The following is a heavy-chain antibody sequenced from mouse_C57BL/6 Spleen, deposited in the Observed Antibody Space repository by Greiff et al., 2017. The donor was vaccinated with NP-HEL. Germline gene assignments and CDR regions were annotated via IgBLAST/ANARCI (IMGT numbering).Heavy chain of an antibody. CDR3: AKPFIYYDYFYYAMDY. Sequence: EVHLVASGGGLVKPGGSLKLSCAASGFTFSDYGMHWVRQAPEKGLEWVAYISSGSSTIYYADTVKGRFTISRDNAKNTLFLQMTSLRSEDTAMYYCAKPFIYYDYFYYAMDYWGQGTSVTVSS. V-gene: IGHV5-17*01. CDR1: GFTFSDYG. J-gene: IGHJ4*01. D-gene: IGHD2-4*01. CDR2: ISSGSSTI.